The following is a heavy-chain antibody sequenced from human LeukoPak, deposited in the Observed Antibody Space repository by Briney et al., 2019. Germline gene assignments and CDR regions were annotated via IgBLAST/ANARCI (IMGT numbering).Heavy chain of an antibody. D-gene: IGHD3-22*01. CDR3: AKEHYYYVGTGYFGL. CDR1: GFTFSSRDW. Sequence: GGSLRLSCVASGFTFSSRDWMTWVRQAPGKGLEWVANIKQDGSEKNYVDSVKGRFTISRDNAKNSLYLQMNNLRAEDTALYYCAKEHYYYVGTGYFGLWGQGTLVTVSS. CDR2: IKQDGSEK. J-gene: IGHJ4*02. V-gene: IGHV3-7*03.